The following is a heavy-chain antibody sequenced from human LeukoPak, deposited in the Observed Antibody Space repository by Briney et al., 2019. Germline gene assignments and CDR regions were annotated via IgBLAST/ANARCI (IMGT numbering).Heavy chain of an antibody. D-gene: IGHD4-17*01. CDR3: ARGWTTVTTSIDH. CDR1: GFTFSDYY. Sequence: GGSLRLSCAASGFTFSDYYMNWVRQAPGKGLEWVSSISGASAYMYSTDSVKGRFTISRDNAKNSLYLHMNSLRAEDTAVYYCARGWTTVTTSIDHWGQGTLVTVSS. CDR2: ISGASAYM. J-gene: IGHJ4*02. V-gene: IGHV3-69-1*01.